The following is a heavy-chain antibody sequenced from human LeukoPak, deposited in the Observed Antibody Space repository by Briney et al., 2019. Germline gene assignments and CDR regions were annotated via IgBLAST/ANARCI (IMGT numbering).Heavy chain of an antibody. CDR2: ISAYNGNT. J-gene: IGHJ3*02. Sequence: ASVKVSCKASGYTFTSYGISWVRQAPGQGLEWMGWISAYNGNTNYAQKLQGRDTMTTDTSTSTAYMELRSLRSDDTAVYYCARDYVTQDAFDIWGQGTMVTVSS. V-gene: IGHV1-18*01. D-gene: IGHD4-23*01. CDR3: ARDYVTQDAFDI. CDR1: GYTFTSYG.